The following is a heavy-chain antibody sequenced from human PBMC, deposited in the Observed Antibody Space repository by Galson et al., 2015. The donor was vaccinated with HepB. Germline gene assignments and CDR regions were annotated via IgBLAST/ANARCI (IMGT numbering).Heavy chain of an antibody. Sequence: LRLSCAASGCSFSSFAMSWVRQAPGKGLEWVSGISGSGDGRHYADSVKGRFTISRDNSKNTLYLQMNSLRVEDTAVYYCAKVMSYYVSGSYPDSWGQGTLVVVSS. CDR1: GCSFSSFA. CDR3: AKVMSYYVSGSYPDS. V-gene: IGHV3-23*01. D-gene: IGHD3-10*01. J-gene: IGHJ4*02. CDR2: ISGSGDGR.